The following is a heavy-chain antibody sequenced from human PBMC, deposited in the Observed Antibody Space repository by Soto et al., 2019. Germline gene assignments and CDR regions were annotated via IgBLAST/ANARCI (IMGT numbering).Heavy chain of an antibody. CDR2: IYYSGST. CDR3: ARDGGYSTGLGYYYYGMDV. V-gene: IGHV4-59*01. D-gene: IGHD6-25*01. CDR1: GGSISSYY. Sequence: ETLSLTCTVSGGSISSYYWSWIRQPPGKGLEWIGYIYYSGSTNYNPSLKSRVTISVDTSKNQFSLKLSSVTAADTAVYYCARDGGYSTGLGYYYYGMDVWGQGTTVTVSS. J-gene: IGHJ6*02.